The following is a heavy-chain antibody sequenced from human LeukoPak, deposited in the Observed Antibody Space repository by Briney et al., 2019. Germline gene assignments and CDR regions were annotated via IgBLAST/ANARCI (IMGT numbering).Heavy chain of an antibody. V-gene: IGHV3-43*02. J-gene: IGHJ5*02. D-gene: IGHD1-26*01. CDR3: AKDSEGSGRNWASNWFDP. CDR2: ISGDGGSS. Sequence: GGSLRLSCAASGFTFGDYPMHWARQAPGKGLEWVSLISGDGGSSFQADSVRGRFTISRDNSKNSLYLQMNSLRSEDTALYYCAKDSEGSGRNWASNWFDPWGQGTLVTVSS. CDR1: GFTFGDYP.